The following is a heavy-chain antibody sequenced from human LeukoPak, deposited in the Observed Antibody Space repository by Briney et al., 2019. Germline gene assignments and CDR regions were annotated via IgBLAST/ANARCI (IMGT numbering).Heavy chain of an antibody. V-gene: IGHV1-46*01. CDR3: ARERKERFLEWLSTYYYGMDV. Sequence: GASVTVSCKASGYTFTSYYMHWVRQAPGQGLEWMGIINPSGGSTSYAQKFQGRVTMTRDTSTSTVYMELSSLRSEDTAVYYCARERKERFLEWLSTYYYGMDVWGQGTTVTVSS. CDR2: INPSGGST. CDR1: GYTFTSYY. D-gene: IGHD3-3*01. J-gene: IGHJ6*02.